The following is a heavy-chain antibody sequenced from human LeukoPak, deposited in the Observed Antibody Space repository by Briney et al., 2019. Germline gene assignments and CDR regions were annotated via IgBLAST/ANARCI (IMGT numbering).Heavy chain of an antibody. CDR3: ARAPPEWELLSYFDY. Sequence: PSETLSLTCTVSGGSISSYYWSWILQPPGKGLEWIGYIYYSGSTNYNPSLKSRVTISVDTSKNQFSLKLSSVTAADTAVYYCARAPPEWELLSYFDYWGQGTLVTVSS. CDR1: GGSISSYY. V-gene: IGHV4-59*01. J-gene: IGHJ4*02. CDR2: IYYSGST. D-gene: IGHD1-26*01.